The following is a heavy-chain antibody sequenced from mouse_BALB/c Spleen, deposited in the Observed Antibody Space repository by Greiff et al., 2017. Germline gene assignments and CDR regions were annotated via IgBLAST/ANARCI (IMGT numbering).Heavy chain of an antibody. CDR2: ISSGGST. Sequence: EVQVVESGGGLVKPGGSLKLSCAASGFTFSSYSMSWVRQTPEKRLEWVASISSGGSTYYPDSEKGRFTISRDNARNILYLQMSSLRSEVTAVYYCARDGSGYAMDYWGQGTSVTVSS. CDR1: GFTFSSYS. D-gene: IGHD1-1*01. CDR3: ARDGSGYAMDY. J-gene: IGHJ4*01. V-gene: IGHV5-6-5*01.